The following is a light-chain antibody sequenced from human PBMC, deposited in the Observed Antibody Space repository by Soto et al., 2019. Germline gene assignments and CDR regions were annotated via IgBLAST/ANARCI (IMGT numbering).Light chain of an antibody. V-gene: IGKV3-20*01. CDR2: GAS. J-gene: IGKJ1*01. CDR1: QSVSSSY. CDR3: QQYNNWPT. Sequence: EIVLTQSPGTLSLSPGERATLSCRASQSVSSSYLAWYQQKPGQASRLLIYGASSRATGIPDRFSGSGSGTDFTLTISRLEPEDFAVYYCQQYNNWPTFGQGTKVDI.